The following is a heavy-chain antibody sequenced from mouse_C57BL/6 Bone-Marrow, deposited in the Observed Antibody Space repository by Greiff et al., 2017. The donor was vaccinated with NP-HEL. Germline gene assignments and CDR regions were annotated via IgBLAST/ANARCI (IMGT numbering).Heavy chain of an antibody. D-gene: IGHD2-2*01. J-gene: IGHJ4*01. CDR1: GFTFSDFY. V-gene: IGHV7-1*01. CDR2: SRNKANDYTT. CDR3: ARDAFYYGYLYAMDY. Sequence: EVKLMESGGGLVQSGRSLRLSCATSGFTFSDFYMEWVRQAPGKGLEWIAASRNKANDYTTEYSASVKGRFIVSRDTSQSILYLQMNALRAEDTAIYYCARDAFYYGYLYAMDYWGQGTSVTVSS.